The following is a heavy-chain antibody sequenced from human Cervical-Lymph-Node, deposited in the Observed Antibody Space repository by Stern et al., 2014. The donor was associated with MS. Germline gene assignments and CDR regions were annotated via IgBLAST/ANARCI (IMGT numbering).Heavy chain of an antibody. Sequence: QVQLQQWGAGLLKPSETLSLTCAVYGGSFSGYYWSWIRQPPGKGLEWIGEINHSGSTNYNPSLKSRVTISVDTSKNQFSLKLSSVTAADTAVYYCARDRYSYGPFDYWGQGTLVTVSS. D-gene: IGHD5-18*01. CDR2: INHSGST. CDR1: GGSFSGYY. J-gene: IGHJ4*02. V-gene: IGHV4-34*01. CDR3: ARDRYSYGPFDY.